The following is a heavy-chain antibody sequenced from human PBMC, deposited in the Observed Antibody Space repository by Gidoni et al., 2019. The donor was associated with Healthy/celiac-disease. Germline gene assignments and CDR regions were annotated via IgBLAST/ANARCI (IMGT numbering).Heavy chain of an antibody. J-gene: IGHJ4*02. D-gene: IGHD3-22*01. CDR3: ARDMGGNYYDSSGPTDY. V-gene: IGHV3-7*01. CDR2: RKQDGSEK. CDR1: GFTFSSYW. Sequence: EVQLVESGGGLVQPGGSLRLSCAASGFTFSSYWMSWVRQAPGKGLEWVANRKQDGSEKYYVDSVKGRFTISRDNAKNSLYLQMNSLRAEDTAVYYCARDMGGNYYDSSGPTDYWGQGTLVTVPS.